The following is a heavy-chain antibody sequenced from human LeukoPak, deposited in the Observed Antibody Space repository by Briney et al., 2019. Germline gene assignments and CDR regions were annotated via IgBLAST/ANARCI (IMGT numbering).Heavy chain of an antibody. D-gene: IGHD4-17*01. Sequence: ASVKVSCKASGYTFTGYYMHWVRQAPGQGLEWMGRINPNSGGANYAQKFQGRVTMTSDTSISTAYMELSRLRSDDTAIYYCAREWSYGDYYDYWGQGTLVTVSS. V-gene: IGHV1-2*06. CDR1: GYTFTGYY. CDR2: INPNSGGA. J-gene: IGHJ4*02. CDR3: AREWSYGDYYDY.